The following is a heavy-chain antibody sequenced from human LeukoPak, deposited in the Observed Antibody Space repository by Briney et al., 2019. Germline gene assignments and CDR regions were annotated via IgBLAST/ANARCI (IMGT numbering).Heavy chain of an antibody. CDR1: GGSISSSSYY. CDR3: ARDGMVRGVIPYSYYYYMDV. CDR2: IYYSGST. V-gene: IGHV4-39*07. Sequence: SETLSLTCTVSGGSISSSSYYWGWIRQPPGKGLEWIRSIYYSGSTYYNPSLKSRVTISVDTSKNQFSLKLSSVTAADTAVYYCARDGMVRGVIPYSYYYYMDVWGKGTTVTVSS. J-gene: IGHJ6*03. D-gene: IGHD3-10*01.